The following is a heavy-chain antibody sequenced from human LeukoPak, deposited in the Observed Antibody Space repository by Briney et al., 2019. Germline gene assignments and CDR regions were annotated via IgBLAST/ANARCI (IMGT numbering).Heavy chain of an antibody. Sequence: PETLSLTCAVYGGSFSGYYWSWIRQPPGKGLEWIGEINHSGSTNYNPSLKSRVTISVDTSKNQFSLKLSSVTAADTAVYYCARGGVGYYYDSSGYRAGYFQHWGQGTLVTVSS. CDR3: ARGGVGYYYDSSGYRAGYFQH. CDR1: GGSFSGYY. CDR2: INHSGST. V-gene: IGHV4-34*01. D-gene: IGHD3-22*01. J-gene: IGHJ1*01.